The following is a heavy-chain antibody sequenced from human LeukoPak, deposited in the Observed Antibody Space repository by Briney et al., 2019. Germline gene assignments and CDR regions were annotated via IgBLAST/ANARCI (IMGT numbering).Heavy chain of an antibody. J-gene: IGHJ4*02. Sequence: PGGSLRLSCAASGFTFSSYSMNWVRQAPGKGLEWVSYISSSSSTIYYADSVKGRFTISRDNAKNSLYLQMNSLRAEDTAVYYCAKDMGSSSWYGDYFDYWGQGTLVTVSS. CDR3: AKDMGSSSWYGDYFDY. D-gene: IGHD6-13*01. CDR2: ISSSSSTI. V-gene: IGHV3-48*04. CDR1: GFTFSSYS.